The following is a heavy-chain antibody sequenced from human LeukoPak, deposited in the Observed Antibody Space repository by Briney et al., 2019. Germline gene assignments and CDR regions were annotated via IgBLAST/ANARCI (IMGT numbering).Heavy chain of an antibody. CDR3: ARDGRSNYHPYYGMDV. CDR2: ISSSSDYI. J-gene: IGHJ6*02. CDR1: GFTFSTYS. V-gene: IGHV3-21*04. D-gene: IGHD4-11*01. Sequence: PGGSLRLSCAASGFTFSTYSMNWVRQAPGKGLEWVSSISSSSDYIHYADSVKGRFTISRDNAKNSLYLQMNSLRAEDTAVYYCARDGRSNYHPYYGMDVWGQGTTVTVSS.